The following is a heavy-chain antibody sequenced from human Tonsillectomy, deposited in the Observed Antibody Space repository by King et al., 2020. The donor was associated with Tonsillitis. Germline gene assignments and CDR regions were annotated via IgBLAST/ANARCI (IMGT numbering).Heavy chain of an antibody. V-gene: IGHV3-48*01. Sequence: VQLVESGGGLVQPGGSLRLSCAASGFTFSSYSMNWVRQAPGKGLEWVSYISSSSSTIYYADSVKGRFTISRDNAKNSLYLQMNSLRAEDTAVYYCARETSIMEQQLVRGYFDYWGPGTLVTVSS. CDR1: GFTFSSYS. CDR2: ISSSSSTI. CDR3: ARETSIMEQQLVRGYFDY. D-gene: IGHD6-13*01. J-gene: IGHJ4*02.